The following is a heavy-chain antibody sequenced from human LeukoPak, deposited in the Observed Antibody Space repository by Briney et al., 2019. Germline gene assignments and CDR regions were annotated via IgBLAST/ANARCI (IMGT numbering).Heavy chain of an antibody. CDR3: ATGNYYDSRGYYTFGH. CDR1: GFAFKKYW. V-gene: IGHV3-74*01. CDR2: INGDGSTT. J-gene: IGHJ4*02. Sequence: GGSLRLSCAASGFAFKKYWMHGVRQTPGKVLVWVSRINGDGSTTSYADSVKGGFTISRDNAKNTLYLQMSSLRAEDTAVYYCATGNYYDSRGYYTFGHWGQGTLVIVSS. D-gene: IGHD3-22*01.